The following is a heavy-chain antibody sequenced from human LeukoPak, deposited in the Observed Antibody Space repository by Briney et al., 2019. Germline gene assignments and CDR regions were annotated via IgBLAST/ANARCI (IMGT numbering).Heavy chain of an antibody. D-gene: IGHD3-22*01. J-gene: IGHJ4*02. CDR1: GGTFSSYA. CDR3: ARIIDSNGYYSDYFDY. V-gene: IGHV1-69*13. CDR2: IIPIFGTA. Sequence: ASVKVSCKASGGTFSSYAISWVRQAPGQGLEWMGGIIPIFGTASYAQKFQGRVTITADESTSTAYMELSSLRSEDTAVYYCARIIDSNGYYSDYFDYWGQGTLVTVSS.